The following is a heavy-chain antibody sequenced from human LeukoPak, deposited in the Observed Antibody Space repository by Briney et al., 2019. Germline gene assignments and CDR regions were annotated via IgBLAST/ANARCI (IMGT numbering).Heavy chain of an antibody. CDR2: ISGSGNTI. V-gene: IGHV3-48*03. CDR3: ARKWVVRGVSFYFGLDV. Sequence: GGSLRLSCEASGFTFSEYEMNWVRQAPGKGLEWTSFISGSGNTIYYADSVKGRFTLSRDNADNSLYLQMSSLRAEDTAVYYCARKWVVRGVSFYFGLDVWGQGTTVTVSS. J-gene: IGHJ6*02. D-gene: IGHD3-10*01. CDR1: GFTFSEYE.